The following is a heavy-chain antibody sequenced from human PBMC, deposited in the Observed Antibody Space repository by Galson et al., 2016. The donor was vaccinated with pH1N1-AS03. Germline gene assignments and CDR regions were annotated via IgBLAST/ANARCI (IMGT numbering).Heavy chain of an antibody. V-gene: IGHV1-18*01. J-gene: IGHJ4*02. CDR3: ARVQYQLLPSDY. CDR1: GYTFTSYG. D-gene: IGHD2-2*01. Sequence: SVKVSCKAFGYTFTSYGISWVRQAPGQGLEWMGWISAYNGNTNYAQKLQGRVTMTTDTSTSTAYMELRSLRSDDTAVYYCARVQYQLLPSDYWGQGTLVTVSS. CDR2: ISAYNGNT.